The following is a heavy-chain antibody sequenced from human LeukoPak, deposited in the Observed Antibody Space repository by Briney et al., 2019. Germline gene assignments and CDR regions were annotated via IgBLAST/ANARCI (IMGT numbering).Heavy chain of an antibody. J-gene: IGHJ4*02. CDR1: GFAFDDYA. V-gene: IGHV3-43D*04. CDR2: ISWDGGST. Sequence: PGGSLRLSCAASGFAFDDYAMHWVRQAPGKGLEWVSLISWDGGSTYYADSVKGRFTISRDNSKNSLYLQMNSLRAEDTALYYCAKDAVGAEPYHFDYCGQGTLVTVSS. CDR3: AKDAVGAEPYHFDY. D-gene: IGHD1-26*01.